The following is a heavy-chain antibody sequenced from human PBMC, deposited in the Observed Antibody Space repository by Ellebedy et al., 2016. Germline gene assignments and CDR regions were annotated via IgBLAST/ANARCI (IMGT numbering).Heavy chain of an antibody. D-gene: IGHD6-6*01. CDR3: ARSSSTAFDI. CDR1: GGSFSGYY. Sequence: SETLSLTXAVYGGSFSGYYWSWIRQPPGKGLEWIGEINHSGSTNYNPSLKSRVTMSVDTSKNQFSLKLSSVTAADTAVYYCARSSSTAFDIWGQGTMVTVSS. V-gene: IGHV4-34*01. J-gene: IGHJ3*02. CDR2: INHSGST.